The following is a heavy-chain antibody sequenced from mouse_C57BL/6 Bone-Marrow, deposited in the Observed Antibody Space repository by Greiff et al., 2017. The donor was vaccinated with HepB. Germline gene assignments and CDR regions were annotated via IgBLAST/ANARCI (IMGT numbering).Heavy chain of an antibody. Sequence: VQLVESGPGLVAPSQSLSITCTVSGFSLTSYGVDWVRQSPGKGLEWLGVIWGVGSTNYNSDLKSRLSISKDNSKSQVFLKMNSLQTDDTAMYYCARYSNDYAMDYWGQGTSVTVSS. V-gene: IGHV2-6*01. CDR1: GFSLTSYG. D-gene: IGHD2-5*01. CDR2: IWGVGST. J-gene: IGHJ4*01. CDR3: ARYSNDYAMDY.